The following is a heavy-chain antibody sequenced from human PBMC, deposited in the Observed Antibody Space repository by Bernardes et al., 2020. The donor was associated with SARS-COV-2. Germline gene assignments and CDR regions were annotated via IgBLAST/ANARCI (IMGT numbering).Heavy chain of an antibody. CDR2: IYYTGST. J-gene: IGHJ4*02. D-gene: IGHD3-3*01. Sequence: SETLSLTCTVSGGSISSGGFYWNWIRQHPGKGLEWIGYIYYTGSTYYNPSLQSRATISIDTSTNHFSLKLSSVTAADTAVYYCARIPGITDKDYDFWSGYGENMVTAVGGFDYWGQGTLVTVSS. CDR3: ARIPGITDKDYDFWSGYGENMVTAVGGFDY. CDR1: GGSISSGGFY. V-gene: IGHV4-31*03.